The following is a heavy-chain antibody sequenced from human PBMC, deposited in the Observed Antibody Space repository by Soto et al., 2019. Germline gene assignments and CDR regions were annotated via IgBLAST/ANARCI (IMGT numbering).Heavy chain of an antibody. CDR1: GGTFSSYA. D-gene: IGHD4-4*01. V-gene: IGHV1-69*01. CDR2: IIPIFGTA. CDR3: ARDILAPGVTQGHSSLMDV. Sequence: QVQLVQSGAEVKKPGASVKVSCKASGGTFSSYAISWVRQAPGQGLEWVGGIIPIFGTANYAQKFQGRVTITADEPTSKAYMELSSLRSEDKAGYYCARDILAPGVTQGHSSLMDVWGQRDTVTVSS. J-gene: IGHJ6*02.